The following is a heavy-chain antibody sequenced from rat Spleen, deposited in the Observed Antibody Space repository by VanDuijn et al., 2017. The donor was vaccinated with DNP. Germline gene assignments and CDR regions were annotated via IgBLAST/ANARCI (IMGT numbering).Heavy chain of an antibody. V-gene: IGHV3-3*01. CDR1: GYSITRSYR. CDR2: INSAGST. J-gene: IGHJ2*01. D-gene: IGHD1-2*01. Sequence: EVQLQESGPGLVKPSQSLSLTCSVTGYSITRSYRWNWIRKFPGNKLEWMGYINSAGSTNYNPSLKSRISITRDTSKNQFFLQLNSVTTEDTATYYCARFLPFDYWGQGVMVTVSA. CDR3: ARFLPFDY.